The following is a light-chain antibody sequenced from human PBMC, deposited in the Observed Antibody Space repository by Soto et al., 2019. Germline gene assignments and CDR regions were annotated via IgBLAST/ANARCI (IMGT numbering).Light chain of an antibody. CDR2: GNS. CDR3: QSYDSGLSVSI. V-gene: IGLV1-40*01. Sequence: QSVLTQAPSVSGAPGQRVTISCTGSSSNIGAGYDVHWYQQFPGTAPKLLIFGNSNRPSGVPDRFSGSKSGTSASLAITGLQAEDEADYYCQSYDSGLSVSIFGGGTKVTVL. J-gene: IGLJ2*01. CDR1: SSNIGAGYD.